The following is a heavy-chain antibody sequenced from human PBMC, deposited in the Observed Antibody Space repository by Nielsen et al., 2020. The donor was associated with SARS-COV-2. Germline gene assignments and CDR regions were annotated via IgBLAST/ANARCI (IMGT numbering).Heavy chain of an antibody. Sequence: GGSLRLSCAASGFTFSSYGMHWVCQAPGKGLEWVAVIWYDGSNKYYADSVKGRFTISRDNSKNTLYLQMNSLRAEDTAVYYCARDGSSWYGTYYYYMDVWGKGTTVTVSS. D-gene: IGHD6-13*01. CDR2: IWYDGSNK. CDR1: GFTFSSYG. V-gene: IGHV3-33*01. J-gene: IGHJ6*03. CDR3: ARDGSSWYGTYYYYMDV.